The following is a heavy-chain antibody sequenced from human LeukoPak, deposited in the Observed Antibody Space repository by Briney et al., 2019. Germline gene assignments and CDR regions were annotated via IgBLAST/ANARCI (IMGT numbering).Heavy chain of an antibody. CDR3: ARGSVGESGISSGGHYYYYMDV. CDR1: GGSFSGYY. J-gene: IGHJ6*03. D-gene: IGHD6-6*01. Sequence: SETLSLTCAVYGGSFSGYYWSWIRQPPGKGLEGIGEINHSGSTNYNTSLKSRVTISVDTSKNQFSLKMSSVTAADTAVYYCARGSVGESGISSGGHYYYYMDVWGKGTTVTVSS. CDR2: INHSGST. V-gene: IGHV4-34*01.